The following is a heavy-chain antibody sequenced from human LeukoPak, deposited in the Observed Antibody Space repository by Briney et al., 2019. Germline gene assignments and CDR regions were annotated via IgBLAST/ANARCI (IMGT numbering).Heavy chain of an antibody. D-gene: IGHD2-2*02. V-gene: IGHV4-34*01. CDR1: GGSFSGYY. Sequence: SETLSLTCAVYGGSFSGYYWSWIRQPPGNGLEWIGEINHSGSTNYNPSLKSRVTISVDTSKNQFSLKLSSVTAADTAVYYCARASFEDIVVVPAAIGRWFDPWGQGTLVTVSS. CDR3: ARASFEDIVVVPAAIGRWFDP. CDR2: INHSGST. J-gene: IGHJ5*02.